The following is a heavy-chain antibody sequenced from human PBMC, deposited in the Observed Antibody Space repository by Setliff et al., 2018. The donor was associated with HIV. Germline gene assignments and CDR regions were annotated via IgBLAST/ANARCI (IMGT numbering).Heavy chain of an antibody. CDR2: INTNTGNT. CDR1: GYTFTSYA. D-gene: IGHD3-10*01. V-gene: IGHV7-4-1*02. CDR3: ARDIGSRGGAFDM. J-gene: IGHJ3*02. Sequence: ASVKVSCKASGYTFTSYAMNWVRQAPGQGLEWMGWINTNTGNTMYAQGFTGRFVFSLDTSVSTAFLQITSLKAEDTAVYYCARDIGSRGGAFDMWGQGTRVTVSS.